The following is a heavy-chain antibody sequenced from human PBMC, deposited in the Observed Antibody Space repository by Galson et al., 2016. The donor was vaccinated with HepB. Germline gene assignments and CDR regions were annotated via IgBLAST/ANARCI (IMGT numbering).Heavy chain of an antibody. Sequence: SLRLSCAASGFTFNNFGMHWVRQAPGKGLEWVALIWGDEREKYYAASVKGRFTVSRDNSNNTLYLQMNSLRAEDTAIYYCTKRAVAAGLNWFDPWGQGTQVIVSS. V-gene: IGHV3-33*06. J-gene: IGHJ5*02. CDR2: IWGDEREK. D-gene: IGHD6-19*01. CDR1: GFTFNNFG. CDR3: TKRAVAAGLNWFDP.